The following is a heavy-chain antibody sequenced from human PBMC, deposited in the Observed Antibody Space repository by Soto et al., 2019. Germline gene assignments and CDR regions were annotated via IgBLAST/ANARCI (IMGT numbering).Heavy chain of an antibody. J-gene: IGHJ6*02. CDR2: ISAYNGNT. Sequence: ASVKVSCKASGYTFTSYGISWVRQAPGQGLEWMGWISAYNGNTNYAQKLQGRVTMTTDTSTSTAYMELRSLRSDDTVVYYCARALGYSGYAGMDVWGQGTTVTVSS. D-gene: IGHD5-12*01. V-gene: IGHV1-18*01. CDR1: GYTFTSYG. CDR3: ARALGYSGYAGMDV.